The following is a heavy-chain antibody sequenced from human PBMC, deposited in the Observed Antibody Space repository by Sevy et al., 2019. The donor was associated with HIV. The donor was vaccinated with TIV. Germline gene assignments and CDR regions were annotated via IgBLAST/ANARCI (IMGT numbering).Heavy chain of an antibody. Sequence: ASVKVSCKASGYTFTGYYIHWIRQAPGQGLEWMGRINPNSGGTNYAQKFQGRITMTRETSISKVDMELTGLTSDDTAVYYYARVPPLIHDGQNYWGQGTLVTVSS. V-gene: IGHV1-2*06. CDR2: INPNSGGT. J-gene: IGHJ4*02. D-gene: IGHD1-1*01. CDR3: ARVPPLIHDGQNY. CDR1: GYTFTGYY.